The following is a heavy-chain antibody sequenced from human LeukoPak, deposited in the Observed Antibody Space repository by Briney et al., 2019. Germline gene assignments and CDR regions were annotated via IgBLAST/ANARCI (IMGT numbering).Heavy chain of an antibody. CDR1: GFSFSSYW. D-gene: IGHD3-10*01. CDR3: AKVYPLSLWFGELGY. V-gene: IGHV3-30*18. CDR2: ISYDGSNK. J-gene: IGHJ4*02. Sequence: PGGSLRLSCAASGFSFSSYWMHWVRQAPGKGLEWVAVISYDGSNKYYADSVKGRFTISRDNSKNTLYLQMNSLRAEDTAVYYCAKVYPLSLWFGELGYWGQGTLVTVSS.